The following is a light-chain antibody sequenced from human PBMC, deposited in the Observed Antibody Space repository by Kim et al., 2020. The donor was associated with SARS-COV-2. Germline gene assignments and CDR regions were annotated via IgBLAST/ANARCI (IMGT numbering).Light chain of an antibody. CDR3: QQYTTYPLT. V-gene: IGKV1-5*03. CDR1: QSIDKW. J-gene: IGKJ4*01. Sequence: DVQMTQSPSSLSASVGDRVTITRRASQSIDKWLAWYQQEPGKVPKLLISEASILANGVPSRFSGSRSWTEFTLTISSLQPHDFATSFCQQYTTYPLTFGGGTKVDIK. CDR2: EAS.